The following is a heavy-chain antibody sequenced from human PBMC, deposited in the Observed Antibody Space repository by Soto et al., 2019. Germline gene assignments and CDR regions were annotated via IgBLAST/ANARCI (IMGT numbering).Heavy chain of an antibody. J-gene: IGHJ6*02. D-gene: IGHD3-10*01. Sequence: QVQLQESGPGLVKSSETLSLTCTVSGVSVSSSSFYWSWIRQPPGKGLEWIGYIYFSGSTSYKPSLQSRVTISADTSKNQFSLKLSPVTAADTAVYYCARDLYYGSGPLRTDPHYYYGMDVWGQGTTVTVSS. CDR3: ARDLYYGSGPLRTDPHYYYGMDV. CDR1: GVSVSSSSFY. CDR2: IYFSGST. V-gene: IGHV4-61*01.